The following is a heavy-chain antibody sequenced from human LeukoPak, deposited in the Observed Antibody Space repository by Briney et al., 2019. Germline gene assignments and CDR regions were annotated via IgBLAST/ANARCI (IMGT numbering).Heavy chain of an antibody. V-gene: IGHV3-23*01. Sequence: GGSLRLSCAASGFTFSSYAISWVRQAPGKGREWVSAISGSGGSTYYADSVKGRFTISRDNSRNTLYLQMNSLRAEDTAVYYCAKDYAMAATYYFDYWGQGTLVTVSS. CDR2: ISGSGGST. J-gene: IGHJ4*02. D-gene: IGHD5-18*01. CDR1: GFTFSSYA. CDR3: AKDYAMAATYYFDY.